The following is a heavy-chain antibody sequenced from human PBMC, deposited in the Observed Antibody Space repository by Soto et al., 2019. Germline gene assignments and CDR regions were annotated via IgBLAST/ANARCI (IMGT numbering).Heavy chain of an antibody. CDR2: INAGNGNT. V-gene: IGHV1-3*01. D-gene: IGHD4-4*01. CDR1: GYTFTGYY. J-gene: IGHJ4*02. CDR3: ARIQMTTVPHRGGFDY. Sequence: ASVKGSCKASGYTFTGYYMRWVRQAPGQGLEWMGWINAGNGNTKYSQKFQGRVTITRDTSASTAYMELSSLRSEDTAVYYCARIQMTTVPHRGGFDYWGQGTLVTVSS.